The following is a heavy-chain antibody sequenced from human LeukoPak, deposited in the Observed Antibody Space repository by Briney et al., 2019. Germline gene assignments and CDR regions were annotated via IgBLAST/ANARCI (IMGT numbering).Heavy chain of an antibody. Sequence: GGSLRLSCAASEFTFSSYWMHWVRQAPGKGLVWVSRINSDGSSTSYADSVKGRFTISRDNAKNTLYLQMNSLRAEDTAVYYCARSLGYISGFDPWGQGTLVTVSS. CDR1: EFTFSSYW. V-gene: IGHV3-74*01. CDR3: ARSLGYISGFDP. J-gene: IGHJ5*02. D-gene: IGHD6-13*01. CDR2: INSDGSST.